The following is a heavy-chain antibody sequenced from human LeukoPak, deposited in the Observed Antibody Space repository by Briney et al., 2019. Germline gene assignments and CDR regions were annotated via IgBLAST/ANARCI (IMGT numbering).Heavy chain of an antibody. CDR2: LNPQTGDT. V-gene: IGHV1-2*02. Sequence: ASVKVSCKASGYAFSAYYMHWVRQAPGHGLEWLGWLNPQTGDTHSAQKFQGRVTFTRDTSISTAYMAMSRVRSDDTAVFYCARGSRYHDWLSPLDSWGQGTLVTVSS. CDR1: GYAFSAYY. CDR3: ARGSRYHDWLSPLDS. J-gene: IGHJ4*02. D-gene: IGHD3-9*01.